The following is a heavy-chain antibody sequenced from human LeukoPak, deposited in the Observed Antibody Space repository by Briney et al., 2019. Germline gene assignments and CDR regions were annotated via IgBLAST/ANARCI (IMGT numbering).Heavy chain of an antibody. V-gene: IGHV4-59*01. CDR1: GVSLSSDY. J-gene: IGHJ4*02. Sequence: SETLLLTCSVSGVSLSSDYCSWLRQPPGKRLEWIGCIYYSESATYNPSLKSRVTISLDTSKNQFFLKLSSVTAADTAVYYCSRKLSFDLWRQPTQVTVSS. CDR2: IYYSESA. D-gene: IGHD3-9*01. CDR3: SRKLSFDL.